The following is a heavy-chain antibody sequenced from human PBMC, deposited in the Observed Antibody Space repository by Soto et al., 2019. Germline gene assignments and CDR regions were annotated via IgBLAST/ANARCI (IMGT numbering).Heavy chain of an antibody. J-gene: IGHJ6*02. CDR2: ISYDGNNK. CDR3: ARAPTRSATCYEHCYYYGMDV. CDR1: GFTFSTYA. V-gene: IGHV3-30-3*01. Sequence: QVQLVESGGGVVQPGRSLRLSCAASGFTFSTYAIHWVRQAPGKGLEWVTVISYDGNNKYYADSVRGRFTISRDNSRNTGYLQVNSLGAEDSAVYFWARAPTRSATCYEHCYYYGMDVWGQGTTVTVSS. D-gene: IGHD3-16*01.